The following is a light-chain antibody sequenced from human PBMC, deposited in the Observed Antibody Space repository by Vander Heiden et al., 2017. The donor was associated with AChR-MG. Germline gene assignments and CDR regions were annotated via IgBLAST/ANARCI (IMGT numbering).Light chain of an antibody. V-gene: IGKV3-20*01. CDR1: QSVRSSY. J-gene: IGKJ4*01. CDR3: QQYCDSPLVS. Sequence: EVVLTQSPGTLSLSPGEGATLSCRASQSVRSSYLAWYQQKLGQTPRLLIYGAISRAPGIPDRFSGSGSGTDFTLTISRLEPEDFAVYYCQQYCDSPLVSFGGGTKVEVK. CDR2: GAI.